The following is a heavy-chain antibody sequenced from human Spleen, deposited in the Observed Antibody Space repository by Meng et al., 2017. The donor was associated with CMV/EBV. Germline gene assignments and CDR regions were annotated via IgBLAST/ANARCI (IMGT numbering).Heavy chain of an antibody. Sequence: CKASGDTFSRYSITWVRQAPGQGLEWMGGIIPIVATATYAQKFQGRVTISADKTTRTVYMELSSPTSEDTAVYYCAREEQLLNWFDPWGQGTLVTVSS. V-gene: IGHV1-69*06. J-gene: IGHJ5*02. CDR1: GDTFSRYS. D-gene: IGHD2-21*01. CDR3: AREEQLLNWFDP. CDR2: IIPIVATA.